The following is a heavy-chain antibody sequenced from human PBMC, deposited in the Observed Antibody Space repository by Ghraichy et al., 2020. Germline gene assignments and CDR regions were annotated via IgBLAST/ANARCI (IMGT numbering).Heavy chain of an antibody. D-gene: IGHD1-14*01. CDR2: ISGSGGST. J-gene: IGHJ6*03. V-gene: IGHV3-23*01. CDR3: AKDVFHRYRKSLYYYYHYMDV. Sequence: GGSLRLSCAASGFTFSSYAMSWVRQAPGKGLEWVSAISGSGGSTYYADSVKGRFTISRDNSKNTLYLQMNSLRAEDTAVYYCAKDVFHRYRKSLYYYYHYMDVWGKGTTVTVSS. CDR1: GFTFSSYA.